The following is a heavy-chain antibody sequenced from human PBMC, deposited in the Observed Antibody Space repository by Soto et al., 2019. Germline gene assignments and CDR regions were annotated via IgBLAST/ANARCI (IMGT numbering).Heavy chain of an antibody. CDR3: ARTYYYDSSGYYPPPAFDI. CDR2: IYYSGST. Sequence: PSETLSLTCAVSGGSISSSNWWSWIRQPPGKGLEWIGYIYYSGSTNYNPSLKSRVTISVDTSKNQFSLKLSSVTAADTAVYYCARTYYYDSSGYYPPPAFDIWGQGTMVTVSS. V-gene: IGHV4-61*01. D-gene: IGHD3-22*01. CDR1: GGSISSSNW. J-gene: IGHJ3*02.